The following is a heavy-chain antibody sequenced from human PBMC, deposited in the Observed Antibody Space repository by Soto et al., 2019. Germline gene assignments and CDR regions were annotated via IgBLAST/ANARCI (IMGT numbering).Heavy chain of an antibody. V-gene: IGHV1-3*01. Sequence: ASVKVSCKASGYTFTSYAMHWVRQAPGQRLEWMGWINAGNGNTKYSQKFQGRVTITRDTSASTAYMELSSLRSEDTAVYYCARDRVGITTFGVVIIIRHYFDYWGQGTLVTVSS. CDR3: ARDRVGITTFGVVIIIRHYFDY. D-gene: IGHD3-3*01. J-gene: IGHJ4*02. CDR2: INAGNGNT. CDR1: GYTFTSYA.